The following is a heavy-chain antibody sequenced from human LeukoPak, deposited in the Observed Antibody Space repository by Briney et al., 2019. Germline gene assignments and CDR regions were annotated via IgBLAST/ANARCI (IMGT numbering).Heavy chain of an antibody. J-gene: IGHJ4*02. CDR3: ARGYYYDSSGYYYDY. V-gene: IGHV4-30-2*01. D-gene: IGHD3-22*01. Sequence: SETLSLTCAVSGGSISSGGYSWSWIRQPPGKGLEWIGYIYHSGSTYYNPSLKSRVTISADRSKNQFSLKLSSVTAADTAVYYCARGYYYDSSGYYYDYWGQGTLVTVSS. CDR1: GGSISSGGYS. CDR2: IYHSGST.